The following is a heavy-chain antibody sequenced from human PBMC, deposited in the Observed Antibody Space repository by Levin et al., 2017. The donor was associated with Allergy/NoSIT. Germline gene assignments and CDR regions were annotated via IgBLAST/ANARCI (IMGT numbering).Heavy chain of an antibody. CDR3: ARVEGHSAQPGYFYYYMDV. V-gene: IGHV3-33*01. CDR2: LWYDGSNK. Sequence: RSGGSLRLSCAASGFTFSSYGMQWVRLAPGKGLEWVAVLWYDGSNKHYADSVKGRFTISRDNSKNTLYLQMNRLRPEDTAVYYCARVEGHSAQPGYFYYYMDVWGKGTTVTVSS. J-gene: IGHJ6*03. CDR1: GFTFSSYG. D-gene: IGHD1-1*01.